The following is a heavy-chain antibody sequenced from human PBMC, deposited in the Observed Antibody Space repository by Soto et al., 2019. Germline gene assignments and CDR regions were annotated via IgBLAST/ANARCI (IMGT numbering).Heavy chain of an antibody. V-gene: IGHV2-5*02. CDR1: GFSLSTSGVG. CDR2: IYWDDDK. D-gene: IGHD3-10*01. J-gene: IGHJ6*02. Sequence: SGPTLVNPTQTLTLTCTFSGFSLSTSGVGVGWIRQPPGKALEWLALIYWDDDKRYSPSLKSRLTITKDTSKNQVVLTMTNMDPVDTATYYCAHTMAYYYGSGRDQYYYKGMDVWARGTTVTVSS. CDR3: AHTMAYYYGSGRDQYYYKGMDV.